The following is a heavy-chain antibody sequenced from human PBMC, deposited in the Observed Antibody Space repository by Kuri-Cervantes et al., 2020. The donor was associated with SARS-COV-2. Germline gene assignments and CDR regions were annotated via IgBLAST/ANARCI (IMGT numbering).Heavy chain of an antibody. V-gene: IGHV3-74*01. D-gene: IGHD3-3*01. CDR1: GFTFSSYW. Sequence: GESLKISCAASGFTFSSYWMHWVRQAPGKGLVWVSRINSDGSSTSYADSVKGRFTISRDNAKNTLYLQMNSLRAEDTAGYYCARGDYDFWSGPRGWFDPWGQGTLVTVSS. CDR2: INSDGSST. CDR3: ARGDYDFWSGPRGWFDP. J-gene: IGHJ5*02.